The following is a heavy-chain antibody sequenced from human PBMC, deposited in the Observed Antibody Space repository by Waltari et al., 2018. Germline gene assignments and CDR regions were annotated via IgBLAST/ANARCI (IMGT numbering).Heavy chain of an antibody. CDR1: GASMDNHY. CDR3: ARDLSEGWFGDQSPLGY. CDR2: IYSSGFP. V-gene: IGHV4-4*07. Sequence: QVQLQESGPGRVKPSETLSLTCTVSGASMDNHYWNWIRQPAGKGLEWIGRIYSSGFPNYNPSLESRVTMSVDTSKNQLSLEVRSVTAADTAVYYCARDLSEGWFGDQSPLGYWGQGTVVTVSA. D-gene: IGHD3-10*01. J-gene: IGHJ4*02.